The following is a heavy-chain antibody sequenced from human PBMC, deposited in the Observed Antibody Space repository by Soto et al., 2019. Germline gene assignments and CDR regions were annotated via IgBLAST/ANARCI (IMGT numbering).Heavy chain of an antibody. D-gene: IGHD4-17*01. CDR1: GFTFSSYA. J-gene: IGHJ4*02. CDR3: ASPYGDYGNY. Sequence: EVQLLESGGGLVQPGGSLRLSCAASGFTFSSYAMSWVRQAPGKGLEWVSAISGSGVSTYYADSVKGRFTISRDNSKNTLYLQMNSLRAEDTDVYYCASPYGDYGNYWGQGTLVTVSS. V-gene: IGHV3-23*01. CDR2: ISGSGVST.